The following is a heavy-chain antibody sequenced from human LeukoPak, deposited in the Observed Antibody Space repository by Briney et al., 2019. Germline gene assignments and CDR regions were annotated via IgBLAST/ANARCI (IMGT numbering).Heavy chain of an antibody. Sequence: GASVKVSCKASGYTFTSYGISWVRQAPGQGLEWMGWISAYNGNTNYAQKLQGRVTMTTDTPTSTAYMELRSLRSDDTAVYYCARVPHGGGYCSSTSCYSSPFDYWGQGTLVTVSS. J-gene: IGHJ4*02. CDR2: ISAYNGNT. V-gene: IGHV1-18*04. CDR3: ARVPHGGGYCSSTSCYSSPFDY. D-gene: IGHD2-2*01. CDR1: GYTFTSYG.